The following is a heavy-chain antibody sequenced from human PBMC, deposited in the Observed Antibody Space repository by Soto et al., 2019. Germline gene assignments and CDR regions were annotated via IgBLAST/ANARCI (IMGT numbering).Heavy chain of an antibody. CDR3: ASHPPRGDYNKYATTY. J-gene: IGHJ4*02. D-gene: IGHD4-4*01. CDR2: IKEDGSDK. CDR1: GFTFRNYW. Sequence: EVHLVESGGALVQPGGSLRLSCVVSGFTFRNYWMSWVRQEPGKGLEWVANIKEDGSDKYYMDSVKGRFAISRDNARTSLYPKRNSLRAEDTAVYYCASHPPRGDYNKYATTYWGQGTLVTVSS. V-gene: IGHV3-7*03.